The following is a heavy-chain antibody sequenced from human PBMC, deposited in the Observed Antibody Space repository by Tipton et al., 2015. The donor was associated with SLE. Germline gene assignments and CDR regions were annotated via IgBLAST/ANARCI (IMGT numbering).Heavy chain of an antibody. CDR1: GYSFTSYW. J-gene: IGHJ6*03. V-gene: IGHV5-51*01. CDR3: ARQGERGRLYYYYMDV. Sequence: QLVQSGAEVKKPGESLRISCKGSGYSFTSYWISWVRQMPGKGLEWMGIIYPGDSDTRYSPSFQGQVTISADKSISTAYLQWSSLKASDTAMYYCARQGERGRLYYYYMDVWGKGTTVTVSS. D-gene: IGHD6-25*01. CDR2: IYPGDSDT.